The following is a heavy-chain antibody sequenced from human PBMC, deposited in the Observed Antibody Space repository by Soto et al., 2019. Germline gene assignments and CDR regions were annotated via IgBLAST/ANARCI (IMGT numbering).Heavy chain of an antibody. J-gene: IGHJ4*02. D-gene: IGHD3-16*02. CDR1: GGSISSGGYS. Sequence: QLQLQESGSGLVKPSQTLSLTCAVSGGSISSGGYSWSWIRQPPGKGLEWIGYIYHSGSTYYNPSLKTLGTTSVDRSKNQFSLKLSSVTAADTAVYYCARGPLQLRLGELSLGVFDYWGQGTLVTVSS. V-gene: IGHV4-30-2*01. CDR2: IYHSGST. CDR3: ARGPLQLRLGELSLGVFDY.